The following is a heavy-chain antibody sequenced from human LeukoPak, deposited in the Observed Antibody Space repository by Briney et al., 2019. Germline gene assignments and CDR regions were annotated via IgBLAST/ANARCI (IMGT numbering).Heavy chain of an antibody. Sequence: GGSLRLSCAASGFTFSSFWMFWVRQAPGKGLVWLSRINVDGTNTGYADSVKGRFTISRDNAKNALYLQMNGLRAEDTAVYYCGRDYYGRGDYWGEGALVSVCS. D-gene: IGHD3-22*01. CDR1: GFTFSSFW. J-gene: IGHJ4*02. CDR3: GRDYYGRGDY. V-gene: IGHV3-74*01. CDR2: INVDGTNT.